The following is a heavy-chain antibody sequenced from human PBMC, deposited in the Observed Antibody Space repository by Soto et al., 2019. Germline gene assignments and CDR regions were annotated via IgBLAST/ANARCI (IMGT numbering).Heavy chain of an antibody. V-gene: IGHV4-34*01. D-gene: IGHD3-3*02. CDR1: GGSLSGYF. Sequence: SETLSLTCAVYGGSLSGYFWSWVRQSPGKGLEWIGEINRSGTANYNPSLKTRVTISADASKHQLSLRLTSVTAADSATYYCASYHFLDLGAGYRHYKDVWSRGTPVTVS. J-gene: IGHJ6*03. CDR3: ASYHFLDLGAGYRHYKDV. CDR2: INRSGTA.